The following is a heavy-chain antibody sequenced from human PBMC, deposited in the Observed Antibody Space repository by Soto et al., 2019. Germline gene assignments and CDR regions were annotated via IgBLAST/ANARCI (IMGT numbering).Heavy chain of an antibody. J-gene: IGHJ4*02. CDR1: GGSISSSNW. CDR2: IYHSGST. D-gene: IGHD1-26*01. Sequence: PSETLSLTCAGSGGSISSSNWWSWVRQPPGKGLEWIGEIYHSGSTNYNPSLKSRVTISVDKSKNQFSLKLSSVTAADTALYYCARSNSGNYYEVFDYWGQGTLVTVS. V-gene: IGHV4-4*02. CDR3: ARSNSGNYYEVFDY.